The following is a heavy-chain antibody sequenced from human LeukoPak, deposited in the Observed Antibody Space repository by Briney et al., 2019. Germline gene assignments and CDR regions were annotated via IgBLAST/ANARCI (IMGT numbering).Heavy chain of an antibody. D-gene: IGHD3-22*01. CDR1: GFTFSSYW. V-gene: IGHV3-7*01. CDR2: IRQDGSET. Sequence: PGGSLRLSCAASGFTFSSYWINWVRQSPGKGLEWVANIRQDGSETYYVDSVKGRFTISRDNAKNSVYLQMNSLRAEDTAVYYCATGGSNYYDSRTPFDIWGQGTVVTVSS. CDR3: ATGGSNYYDSRTPFDI. J-gene: IGHJ3*02.